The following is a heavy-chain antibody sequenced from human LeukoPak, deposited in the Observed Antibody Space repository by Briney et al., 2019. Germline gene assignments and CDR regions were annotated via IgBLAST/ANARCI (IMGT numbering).Heavy chain of an antibody. D-gene: IGHD3-9*01. J-gene: IGHJ4*02. V-gene: IGHV3-21*01. CDR2: ISSSSSYI. CDR3: ARDLGDYDILTETLDY. CDR1: GFTFGSYS. Sequence: GGSLRLSCAASGFTFGSYSMNWVRQAPGKGLEWVSSISSSSSYIYYADSVKGRFTISRDNAKNSLYLQMNSLRAEDTAVYYCARDLGDYDILTETLDYWGQGTLVTVSS.